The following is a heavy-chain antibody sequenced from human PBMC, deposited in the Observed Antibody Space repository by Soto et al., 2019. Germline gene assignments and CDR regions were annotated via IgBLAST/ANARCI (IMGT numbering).Heavy chain of an antibody. Sequence: PGGSLRLSCAASGFTFSSYAMAWVRQAPGKGLEWVSIISDNGGAAYYASSVKGRFTVSRDNSKSTLYLQMNSLRAEDSAVYYCAKRCGGVPGTPNFDSWGQGTQVTVLL. V-gene: IGHV3-23*01. CDR3: AKRCGGVPGTPNFDS. J-gene: IGHJ4*02. D-gene: IGHD6-19*01. CDR1: GFTFSSYA. CDR2: ISDNGGAA.